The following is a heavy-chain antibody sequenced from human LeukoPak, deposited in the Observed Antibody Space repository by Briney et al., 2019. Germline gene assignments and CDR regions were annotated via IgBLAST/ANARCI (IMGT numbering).Heavy chain of an antibody. CDR3: ARGPSNWNDESYYFDY. CDR2: ISSSGSTI. J-gene: IGHJ4*02. CDR1: GFTFSDYY. V-gene: IGHV3-11*01. Sequence: GGSLRLSCAASGFTFSDYYMSWIRQAPGKGLEWVSYISSSGSTIYYADSVKGRFTISRDNAKNSLYLQMNSLRAEDTAVYYCARGPSNWNDESYYFDYWGQGTLVTVSP. D-gene: IGHD1-1*01.